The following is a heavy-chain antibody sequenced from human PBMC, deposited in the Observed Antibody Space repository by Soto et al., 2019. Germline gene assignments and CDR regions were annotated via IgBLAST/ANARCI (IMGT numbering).Heavy chain of an antibody. V-gene: IGHV4-39*01. CDR2: IYYSGST. CDR3: ARKILEWFETNYYYYGMDV. J-gene: IGHJ6*02. D-gene: IGHD3-3*01. CDR1: GGSISSSSYY. Sequence: SETLSLTCTVSGGSISSSSYYWGWIRQPPGKGLEWIGSIYYSGSTYYNPSLKSRVTISVDTSKNQFSLKLSSVTAADTAVYYCARKILEWFETNYYYYGMDVWGQGTTVTVSS.